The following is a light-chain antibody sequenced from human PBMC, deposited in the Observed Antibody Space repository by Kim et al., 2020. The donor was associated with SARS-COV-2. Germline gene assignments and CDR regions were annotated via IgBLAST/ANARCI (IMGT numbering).Light chain of an antibody. V-gene: IGLV3-19*01. Sequence: ALGKTGRIKCQGDSLRSYYASWYQQKPGQAPVLVIYGKNNRPSGIPDRFSGSSSGNTASLTITGAQAEDEADYYCNSRDSSGNHVVFGGGTKLTVL. J-gene: IGLJ2*01. CDR3: NSRDSSGNHVV. CDR1: SLRSYY. CDR2: GKN.